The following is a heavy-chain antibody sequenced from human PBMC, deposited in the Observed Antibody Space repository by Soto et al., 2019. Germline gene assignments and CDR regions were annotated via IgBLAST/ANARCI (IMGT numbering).Heavy chain of an antibody. J-gene: IGHJ4*02. Sequence: SETLSLTCTVSGGSISSYYWSWIRQPPGKGLEWIGYIYYSGSTNYNPSLKSRVTISVDTSKNQFSLKLSSVTAADTAVYYCAREPQLTYVTVFDYWGQGTPVTVSS. V-gene: IGHV4-59*01. D-gene: IGHD2-21*02. CDR1: GGSISSYY. CDR3: AREPQLTYVTVFDY. CDR2: IYYSGST.